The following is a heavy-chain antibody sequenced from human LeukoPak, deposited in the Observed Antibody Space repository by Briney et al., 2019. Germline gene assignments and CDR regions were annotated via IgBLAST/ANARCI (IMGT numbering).Heavy chain of an antibody. V-gene: IGHV4-59*01. Sequence: SETLSLTCTVSGGSISSYYWSWIRQPPGKGLEWIGYIYYSGSTNYNPSLKSRVTISVDTSKNQFSPKLSSVTAADTAVYYCARGGRFDYGDYWGQGTLVTVSS. CDR1: GGSISSYY. CDR3: ARGGRFDYGDY. J-gene: IGHJ4*02. CDR2: IYYSGST. D-gene: IGHD1-26*01.